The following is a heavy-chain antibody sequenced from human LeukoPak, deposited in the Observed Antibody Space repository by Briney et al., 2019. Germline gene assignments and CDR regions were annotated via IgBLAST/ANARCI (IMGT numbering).Heavy chain of an antibody. CDR2: ISAYNGNT. D-gene: IGHD1-26*01. CDR1: GGTFSSYA. V-gene: IGHV1-18*01. J-gene: IGHJ3*02. Sequence: ASVKVSCKASGGTFSSYAISWVRQAPGQGLEWMGWISAYNGNTNYAQKLQGRVTMTTDTSTSTAYMELRSLRSDDTAVYYCARGGKWELPGEAFDIWGQGTMVTVSS. CDR3: ARGGKWELPGEAFDI.